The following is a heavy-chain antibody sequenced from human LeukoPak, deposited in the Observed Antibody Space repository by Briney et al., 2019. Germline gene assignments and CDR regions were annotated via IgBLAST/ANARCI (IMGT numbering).Heavy chain of an antibody. D-gene: IGHD6-19*01. J-gene: IGHJ2*01. CDR1: GGSISSYY. V-gene: IGHV4-59*08. CDR3: ARHSIALFYSSGAYFDL. Sequence: SETLSLTCTVSGGSISSYYWSWIRQPPGKGLEWIGYIYYSGSTNYNPSLKSRVTISVDTSKNQFSLKLSSVTAADTAVYYCARHSIALFYSSGAYFDLWGRGTLVTVSS. CDR2: IYYSGST.